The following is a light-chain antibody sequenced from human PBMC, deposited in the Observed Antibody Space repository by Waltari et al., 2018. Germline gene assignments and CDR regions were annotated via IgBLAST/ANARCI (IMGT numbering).Light chain of an antibody. CDR1: QDINRD. CDR3: QHFKTYPIT. Sequence: AIQLTPSPSSLSASVGDIVPIACRASQDINRDFAWYQQKPGKAPKLLIYYASSLQSGVPSRFSGSGSGTDFTLTISSLQPEDFATYHCQHFKTYPITFGQGTRLEIK. V-gene: IGKV1-13*02. J-gene: IGKJ5*01. CDR2: YAS.